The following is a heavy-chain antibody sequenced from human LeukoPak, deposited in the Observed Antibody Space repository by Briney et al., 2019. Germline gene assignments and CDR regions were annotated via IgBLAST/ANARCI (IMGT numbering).Heavy chain of an antibody. CDR1: GGSISSGGYY. D-gene: IGHD3-9*01. Sequence: SETLSLTCTVSGGSISSGGYYWSWIRQHPGEGLEWIGYIYYSGSTYYNPSLKSRVTISVDTSKNQFSLKLSSVTAADTAVYYCARGQRNDFDWLLYWFDPWGQGTLVTVSS. J-gene: IGHJ5*02. CDR3: ARGQRNDFDWLLYWFDP. V-gene: IGHV4-31*03. CDR2: IYYSGST.